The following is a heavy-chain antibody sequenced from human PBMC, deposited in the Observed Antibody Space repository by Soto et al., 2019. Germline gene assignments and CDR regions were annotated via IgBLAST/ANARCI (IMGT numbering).Heavy chain of an antibody. CDR1: GGSISSSSYY. V-gene: IGHV4-39*01. Sequence: TLSLTCTVSGGSISSSSYYWGWIRQPPGKGLEWIGSIYYSGSTYYNPSLKSRVTISVDTSKNQFSLKLSSVTAADTAVYYCARHSSGWYYFDYWGQGTLVTVSS. D-gene: IGHD6-19*01. J-gene: IGHJ4*02. CDR2: IYYSGST. CDR3: ARHSSGWYYFDY.